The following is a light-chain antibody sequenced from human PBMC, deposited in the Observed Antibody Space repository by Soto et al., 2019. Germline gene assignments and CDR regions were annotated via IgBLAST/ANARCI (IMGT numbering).Light chain of an antibody. Sequence: QSVVTQPASLSGSPGQSITLSRPGTSSDIGHYNYVSWYQQHPGNAPKLMIYDVSIRASGVSDRFSGSKSGNTASLTISGLQAEDEADYHCCSYTTTTCRVFRTGNKVPVL. CDR1: SSDIGHYNY. J-gene: IGLJ1*01. CDR2: DVS. CDR3: CSYTTTTCRV. V-gene: IGLV2-14*03.